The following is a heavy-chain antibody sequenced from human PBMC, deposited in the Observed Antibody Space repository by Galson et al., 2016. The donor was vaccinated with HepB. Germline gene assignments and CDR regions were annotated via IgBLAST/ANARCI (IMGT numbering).Heavy chain of an antibody. CDR1: GFTFSDFG. D-gene: IGHD6-19*01. J-gene: IGHJ4*02. V-gene: IGHV3-30*18. CDR3: AKGFSSGWYPAY. CDR2: ISYGGSNK. Sequence: SLRLSCAASGFTFSDFGMHWVRQAPDKGLEWVAVISYGGSNKYYADSVKGRFTISRDNSKNTLYLQMNSLRAEDTAVYYCAKGFSSGWYPAYWGQGTLVTVSS.